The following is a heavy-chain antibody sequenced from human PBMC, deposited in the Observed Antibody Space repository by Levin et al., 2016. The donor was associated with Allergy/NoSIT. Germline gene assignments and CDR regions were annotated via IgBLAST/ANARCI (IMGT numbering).Heavy chain of an antibody. J-gene: IGHJ6*02. D-gene: IGHD3-22*01. V-gene: IGHV3-15*01. CDR2: IKSKTDGGTT. CDR3: TTAPYYYDSSGYYPLLYYYYGMDV. CDR1: GFTFSNAW. Sequence: GGSLRLSCAASGFTFSNAWMSWVRQAPGKGLEWVGRIKSKTDGGTTDYAAPVKGRFTISRDDSKNTLYLQMNSLKTEDTAVYYCTTAPYYYDSSGYYPLLYYYYGMDVWGQGTTVTVSS.